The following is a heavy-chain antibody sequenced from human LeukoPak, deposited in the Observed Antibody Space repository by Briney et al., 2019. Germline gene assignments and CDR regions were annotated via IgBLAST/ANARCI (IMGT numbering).Heavy chain of an antibody. D-gene: IGHD5-18*01. V-gene: IGHV3-30*04. CDR3: ARAETWIQLWLNG. CDR2: ISYDGSNN. CDR1: GFTFNRYA. Sequence: SLRLSCAASGFTFNRYAMHWVRQAPGEGLEWVAVISYDGSNNYYADSVKGRFTISRDNPKNTLYLQMNSLRAEDTAVYYCARAETWIQLWLNGWGQGTLVTVSS. J-gene: IGHJ4*02.